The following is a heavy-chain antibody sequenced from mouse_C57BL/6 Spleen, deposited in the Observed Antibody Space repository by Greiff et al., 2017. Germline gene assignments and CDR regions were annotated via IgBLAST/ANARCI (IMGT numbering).Heavy chain of an antibody. CDR1: GYTFTSYW. Sequence: QVQLKQPGAELVKPGASVKLSCKASGYTFTSYWMHWVKQRPGQGLEWIGMIHPNSGSTNYNEKFKSKATLTVDKSSSTAYMQLSSLTSEDSAVYYCARGDYDWDPYAMDYWGQGTSVTVSS. V-gene: IGHV1-64*01. CDR2: IHPNSGST. CDR3: ARGDYDWDPYAMDY. J-gene: IGHJ4*01. D-gene: IGHD2-4*01.